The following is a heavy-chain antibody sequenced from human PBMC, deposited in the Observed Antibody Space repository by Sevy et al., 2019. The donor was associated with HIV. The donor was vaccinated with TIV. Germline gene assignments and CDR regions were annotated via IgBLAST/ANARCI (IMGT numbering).Heavy chain of an antibody. V-gene: IGHV3-13*01. J-gene: IGHJ4*02. Sequence: GGSLRLSCAASGFTFSSSAMHWVSQMSGKDLEWVSAIGTEGDTYYPGSVKGRLTISRENTKNSLYLQMNNLRAGDTAVYYCARAHSSGYYDFDYRGRGTLVTVSS. CDR2: IGTEGDT. D-gene: IGHD3-22*01. CDR1: GFTFSSSA. CDR3: ARAHSSGYYDFDY.